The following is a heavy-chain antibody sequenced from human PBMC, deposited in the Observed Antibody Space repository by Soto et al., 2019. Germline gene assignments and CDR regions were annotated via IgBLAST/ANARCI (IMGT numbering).Heavy chain of an antibody. CDR3: ASRPDYYDSSGPSSVY. D-gene: IGHD3-22*01. CDR2: IIPIFGTA. Sequence: QVQLVQSGAEVKKPGSSVKVSCKASGGTFSSYAISWVRQAPGQGLEWMGGIIPIFGTANYAQKFQGRVTITADESTITAYMELSSLRSEDTAVYYCASRPDYYDSSGPSSVYWGQGTLVTVSS. J-gene: IGHJ4*02. CDR1: GGTFSSYA. V-gene: IGHV1-69*01.